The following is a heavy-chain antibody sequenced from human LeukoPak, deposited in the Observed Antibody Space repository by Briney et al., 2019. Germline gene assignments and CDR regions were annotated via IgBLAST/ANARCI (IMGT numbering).Heavy chain of an antibody. D-gene: IGHD1-26*01. J-gene: IGHJ4*02. V-gene: IGHV1-2*06. CDR3: ARGPTSTTDY. CDR2: INPNTGGT. CDR1: GYTFTGYY. Sequence: ASVEVSCKASGYTFTGYYIHWVRQAPGQGLEWMGRINPNTGGTNYAQKFQGRVTMTRDTSISTTYMELSRLTSDDTAVFYCARGPTSTTDYWGQGTLVTVSS.